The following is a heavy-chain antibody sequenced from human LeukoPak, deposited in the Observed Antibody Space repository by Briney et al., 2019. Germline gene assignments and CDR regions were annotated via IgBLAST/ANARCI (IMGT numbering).Heavy chain of an antibody. J-gene: IGHJ4*02. CDR3: AKGGYSSGWYGGASFDY. V-gene: IGHV3-23*01. CDR1: GFTFSSYA. Sequence: GGSLRLSCAASGFTFSSYAMSWVRQAPGKGLEWVSAISGSGGSTYYADSVKGRFTISRDNSKNTLSLLMNSLRAEDTAVYYCAKGGYSSGWYGGASFDYWGQGTLVTVSS. CDR2: ISGSGGST. D-gene: IGHD6-19*01.